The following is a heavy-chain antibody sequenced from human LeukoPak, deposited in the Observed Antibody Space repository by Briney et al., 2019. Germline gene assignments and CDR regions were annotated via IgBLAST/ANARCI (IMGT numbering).Heavy chain of an antibody. CDR1: GFTFRKSC. CDR2: ISSNGHT. J-gene: IGHJ5*02. V-gene: IGHV3-64D*09. CDR3: GKDNREEDWFDP. Sequence: GGSLRLSFSLSGFTFRKSCMRCVRQGPGKGLEYVSAISSNGHTYYADSVKGRFTISRDNSKSTLYLQMSSLRPEDTAVYYCGKDNREEDWFDPWGQGTLVTVSS. D-gene: IGHD2/OR15-2a*01.